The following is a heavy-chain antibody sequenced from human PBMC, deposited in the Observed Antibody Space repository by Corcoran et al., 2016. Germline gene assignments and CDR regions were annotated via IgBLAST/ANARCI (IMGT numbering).Heavy chain of an antibody. CDR3: TQYSESSAYPPL. D-gene: IGHD3-22*01. CDR2: IRSEAYGGTT. V-gene: IGHV3-49*05. CDR1: GFTFGDNG. Sequence: EVQLVESGGGLVKPGRSLRLSCSGSGFTFGDNGMSWFRQAPGKGLEWVGFIRSEAYGGTTEYAASVKGRFTILRDDSKSIAYLQMNSLKAEDTAVYYCTQYSESSAYPPLWGQGTLVTVSS. J-gene: IGHJ4*02.